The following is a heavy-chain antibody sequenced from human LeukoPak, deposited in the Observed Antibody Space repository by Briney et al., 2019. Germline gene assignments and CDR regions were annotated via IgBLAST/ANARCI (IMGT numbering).Heavy chain of an antibody. CDR1: GGSLSSYY. J-gene: IGHJ6*02. Sequence: SETLSLTCTVSGGSLSSYYWSWIRQPPGKGLEWIGYIYYSGSTNYNPSLKSRVTISVDTSKNQFSLKLSSVTAADTAVYYCARGGDYGDYVGNGMDVWGQGTTVTVSS. CDR3: ARGGDYGDYVGNGMDV. D-gene: IGHD4-17*01. V-gene: IGHV4-59*01. CDR2: IYYSGST.